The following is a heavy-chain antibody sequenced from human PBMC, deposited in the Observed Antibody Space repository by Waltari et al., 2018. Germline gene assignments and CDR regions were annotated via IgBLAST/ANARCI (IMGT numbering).Heavy chain of an antibody. D-gene: IGHD4-4*01. CDR3: ARVTTVRLFDY. J-gene: IGHJ4*02. CDR1: DSSIITDSF. Sequence: QVQLQESGPGLVKPSETLVRTCSISDSSIITDSFWGWIRQPPGKGLEWIGSIFHTGTVYYNPSLRSRVAISVDTSRNQFSLRLTSVTAADTAVYYCARVTTVRLFDYWGQGMLVTVSS. CDR2: IFHTGTV. V-gene: IGHV4-38-2*02.